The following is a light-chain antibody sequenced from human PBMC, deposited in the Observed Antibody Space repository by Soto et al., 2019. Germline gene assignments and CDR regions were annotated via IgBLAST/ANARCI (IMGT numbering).Light chain of an antibody. Sequence: IPMTQSPSTLSASVGDRVTITCRASQSISSWLAWYQQKPGKAPKLLIYKASSLESGVPSRFSGSGSGTEFTLTISSLRPDDFASYYCQQYNSYSGMFGQGTKVDIK. J-gene: IGKJ1*01. CDR1: QSISSW. CDR2: KAS. CDR3: QQYNSYSGM. V-gene: IGKV1-5*03.